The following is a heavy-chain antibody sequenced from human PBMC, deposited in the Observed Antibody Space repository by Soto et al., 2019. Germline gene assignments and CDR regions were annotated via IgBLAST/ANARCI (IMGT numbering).Heavy chain of an antibody. CDR3: ARADYFHSTRYLAF. Sequence: SETLSLTCAVSSGSISSTNWWTWARQPPGKGLEWIGEIYHSGSTNYNPSLKSRVTMSVDKSKNQFSLKLNSVTAADTAVYYCARADYFHSTRYLAFWGQGTLVTVSS. V-gene: IGHV4-4*02. CDR1: SGSISSTNW. D-gene: IGHD3-22*01. J-gene: IGHJ4*02. CDR2: IYHSGST.